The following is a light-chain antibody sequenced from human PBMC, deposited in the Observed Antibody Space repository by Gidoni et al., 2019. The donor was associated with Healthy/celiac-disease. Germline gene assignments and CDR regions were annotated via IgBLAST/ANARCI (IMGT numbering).Light chain of an antibody. V-gene: IGKV1-8*01. CDR3: QQYYSYPLT. Sequence: AIRMTQSPSSFSASTGDRVTITCRASQGISSYLAWYQQKPGKAPKLLIYAASTLQRGVPSRFSGSGSGTDCTLAVSCLQSEDFASYYCQQYYSYPLTFGQGTKVEIK. J-gene: IGKJ1*01. CDR1: QGISSY. CDR2: AAS.